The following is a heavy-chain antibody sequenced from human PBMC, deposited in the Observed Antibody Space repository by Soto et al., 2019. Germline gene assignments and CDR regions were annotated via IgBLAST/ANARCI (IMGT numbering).Heavy chain of an antibody. CDR1: GGSISSYY. D-gene: IGHD3-10*01. CDR3: TTQGFGNSPGPVDV. J-gene: IGHJ6*02. CDR2: IYYSGST. V-gene: IGHV4-59*08. Sequence: PSETLSLTCTVSGGSISSYYWSWIRQPPGKGLEWIGYIYYSGSTNYNPSLKSRVTISGDTSTNQVSLNLASVTAADTAVYYCTTQGFGNSPGPVDVWGQGPTVTLSS.